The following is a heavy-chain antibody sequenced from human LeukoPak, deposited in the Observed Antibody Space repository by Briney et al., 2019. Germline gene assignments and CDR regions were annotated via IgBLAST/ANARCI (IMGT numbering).Heavy chain of an antibody. V-gene: IGHV4-61*02. CDR3: ARSLRYGDYEKGYYFDY. CDR2: IYTSGST. J-gene: IGHJ4*02. D-gene: IGHD4-17*01. CDR1: GGSISSGSYY. Sequence: SQTLSLTCTVSGGSISSGSYYWSWIRQPAGKGLEWIGRIYTSGSTNYNPSLKSRVTISVDTSKNQFSLKLSSVTAADTAEYYCARSLRYGDYEKGYYFDYWGQGTLVTVSS.